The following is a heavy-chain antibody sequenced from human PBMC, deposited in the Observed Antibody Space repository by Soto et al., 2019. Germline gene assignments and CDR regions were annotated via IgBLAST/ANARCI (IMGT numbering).Heavy chain of an antibody. CDR2: ISGSGSST. J-gene: IGHJ4*02. D-gene: IGHD3-10*01. V-gene: IGHV3-23*01. Sequence: GGSLRLSCAASGFTFSSYAMSWVRQAPGKGLEWVSAISGSGSSTYYADSVKGRFTISRDNSKNTLYLQMNSLRAEDTAVYYCANYLPRWFGQDYFDYWGQGTLVTVSS. CDR1: GFTFSSYA. CDR3: ANYLPRWFGQDYFDY.